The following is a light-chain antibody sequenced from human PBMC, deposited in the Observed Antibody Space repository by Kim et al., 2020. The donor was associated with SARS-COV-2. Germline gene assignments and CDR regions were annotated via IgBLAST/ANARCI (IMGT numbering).Light chain of an antibody. Sequence: GQSITVSCTGTTGSVGAYNHVSWYQQHPGKVPRLMIYDITKRPSGVSSRFSGSKSGNTASLTISGLQAEDEADYYCNSYTTSNTYVFGTGTKVTVL. V-gene: IGLV2-14*03. CDR3: NSYTTSNTYV. CDR1: TGSVGAYNH. CDR2: DIT. J-gene: IGLJ1*01.